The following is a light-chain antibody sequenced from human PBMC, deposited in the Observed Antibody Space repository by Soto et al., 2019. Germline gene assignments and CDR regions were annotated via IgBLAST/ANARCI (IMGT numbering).Light chain of an antibody. V-gene: IGLV7-46*01. CDR3: LLSYSGARV. Sequence: QTVVTQEPSLTVSPGGTVTLTCGSSTGAVTSGHFPYWFQQKPGQAPRTLIYDTNNKHSWTPARFSGSLLGGKAALTLSGAQPEDEADYYCLLSYSGARVLGGGTQLTVL. J-gene: IGLJ3*02. CDR2: DTN. CDR1: TGAVTSGHF.